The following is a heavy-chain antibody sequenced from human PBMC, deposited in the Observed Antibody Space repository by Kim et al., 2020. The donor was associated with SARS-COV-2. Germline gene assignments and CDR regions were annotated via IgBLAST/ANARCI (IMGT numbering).Heavy chain of an antibody. CDR2: VRFDGTRE. Sequence: GGSLRLSCAASGFSFSSFSMHWVRQAPGKGLEWVAVVRFDGTREHYADSVKGQFTISRDNSRNTLYLQMNNLRTEDTAVYSCAREGQGSGWSGFDYLGQG. V-gene: IGHV3-30-3*01. D-gene: IGHD6-19*01. J-gene: IGHJ4*02. CDR1: GFSFSSFS. CDR3: AREGQGSGWSGFDY.